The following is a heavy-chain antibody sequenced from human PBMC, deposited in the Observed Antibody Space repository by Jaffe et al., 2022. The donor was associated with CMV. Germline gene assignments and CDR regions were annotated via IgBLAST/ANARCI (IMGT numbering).Heavy chain of an antibody. V-gene: IGHV3-9*01. CDR1: GFTFDDYA. Sequence: EVQLVESGGGLVQPGRSLRLSCAASGFTFDDYAMHWVRQAPGKGLEWVSGISWNSGSIGYADSVKGRFTISRDNAKNSLYLQMNSLRAEDTALYYCAKDKEEWELLGWFDPWGQGTLVTVSS. CDR3: AKDKEEWELLGWFDP. J-gene: IGHJ5*02. D-gene: IGHD1-26*01. CDR2: ISWNSGSI.